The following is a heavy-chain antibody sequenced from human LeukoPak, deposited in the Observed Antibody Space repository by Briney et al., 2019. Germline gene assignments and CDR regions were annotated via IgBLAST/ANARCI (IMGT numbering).Heavy chain of an antibody. CDR3: ARRLGLRWEPDFDY. CDR2: ISAYNGNT. V-gene: IGHV1-18*01. Sequence: ASVKVSCKASGYTFTSYGISWVQQAPGQGLEWMGWISAYNGNTNYAQKLQGRVTMTTDTSTSAAYMELRSLRSDDTAVYYCARRLGLRWEPDFDYWGQGTLVTVSS. D-gene: IGHD1-26*01. J-gene: IGHJ4*02. CDR1: GYTFTSYG.